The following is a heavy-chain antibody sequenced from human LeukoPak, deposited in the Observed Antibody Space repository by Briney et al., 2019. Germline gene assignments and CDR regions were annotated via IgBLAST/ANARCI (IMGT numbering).Heavy chain of an antibody. CDR1: GGSISSYY. Sequence: SETLSLTCTAFGGSISSYYWSWIRQPPGKGLEWIGYIYTSGSTNYNPSLKSRVTISVDTSKNQFSLKLSSVTAADTAVYYCARARTNYYYYYMDVWGKGTTVTVSS. CDR3: ARARTNYYYYYMDV. D-gene: IGHD6-6*01. J-gene: IGHJ6*03. CDR2: IYTSGST. V-gene: IGHV4-4*09.